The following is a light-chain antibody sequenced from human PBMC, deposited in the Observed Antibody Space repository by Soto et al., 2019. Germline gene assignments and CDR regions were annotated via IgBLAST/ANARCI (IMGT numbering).Light chain of an antibody. CDR2: DAS. CDR3: QQRSNWPPA. CDR1: QSVSSY. V-gene: IGKV3-11*01. J-gene: IGKJ2*01. Sequence: EIVLTQSPATLSLSPGERATLSCRASQSVSSYLAWYQQKPGQAPRLLIYDASNRATGIPARFSGSGSGTDLTLTISSPEPEDFAVYYCQQRSNWPPAFGQGTKLEIK.